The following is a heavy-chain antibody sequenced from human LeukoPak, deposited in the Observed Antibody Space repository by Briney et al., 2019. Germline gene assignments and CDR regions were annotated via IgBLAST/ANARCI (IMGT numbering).Heavy chain of an antibody. Sequence: SETLSLTCTVSGGSISSYYWSWIRQPAGKGLEWIGRIYTSGSTNYNPSLKSRVTMAVDTSKNKFSLKLSSVTAADTAVYYCARSFGYSSSWYIYYYYGMDVWGQGTTVTVSS. CDR1: GGSISSYY. V-gene: IGHV4-4*07. CDR2: IYTSGST. J-gene: IGHJ6*02. CDR3: ARSFGYSSSWYIYYYYGMDV. D-gene: IGHD6-13*01.